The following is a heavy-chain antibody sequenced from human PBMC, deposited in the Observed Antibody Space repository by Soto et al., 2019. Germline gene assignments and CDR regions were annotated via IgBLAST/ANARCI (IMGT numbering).Heavy chain of an antibody. CDR3: ARDALCYPY. CDR2: MIPILGTT. CDR1: GGTFRSYA. V-gene: IGHV1-69*13. D-gene: IGHD2-8*01. Sequence: SVEVSCKASGGTFRSYAISWVRQAPGQGLEWMGEMIPILGTTKYAQKFQGRVKITADESTSTAYMELSSLTSQYQGAYYCARDALCYPYWGQGTLVTVSS. J-gene: IGHJ4*02.